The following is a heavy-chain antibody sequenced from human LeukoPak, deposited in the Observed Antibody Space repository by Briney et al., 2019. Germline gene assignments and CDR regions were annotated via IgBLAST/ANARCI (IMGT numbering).Heavy chain of an antibody. CDR1: GYTFTSYG. D-gene: IGHD3-22*01. J-gene: IGHJ5*02. Sequence: ASVKVSCKASGYTFTSYGISWVRQAPGQGLEWMGWISAYNGNTNYAQKLQGRVTMTTDTSTSTAYMELRSLRSDDTAVYYCARDDGYFYDSSGRLGHWFDPWGQGTLVTVSS. CDR2: ISAYNGNT. V-gene: IGHV1-18*01. CDR3: ARDDGYFYDSSGRLGHWFDP.